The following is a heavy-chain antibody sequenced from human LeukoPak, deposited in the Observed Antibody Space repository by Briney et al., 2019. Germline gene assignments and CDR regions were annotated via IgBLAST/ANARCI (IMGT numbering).Heavy chain of an antibody. CDR1: GGSISSGSYY. J-gene: IGHJ4*02. CDR2: IYTSGST. Sequence: PSETLPLTCTVSGGSISSGSYYWSWIRQPAGKGLEWIGRIYTSGSTNYNPSLKSRVTISVDTFKNQFSLKLSSVTAADTAVYYCARDRTGYSSDWYGGYWGQGTLVTVSS. D-gene: IGHD6-19*01. CDR3: ARDRTGYSSDWYGGY. V-gene: IGHV4-61*02.